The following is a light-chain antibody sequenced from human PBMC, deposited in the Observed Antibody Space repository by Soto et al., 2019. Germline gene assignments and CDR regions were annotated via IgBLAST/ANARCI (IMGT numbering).Light chain of an antibody. CDR2: KAS. Sequence: DIQMTQSPSTLPASVGDRVTITCRASQSISSWLAWYQQKPGKAPKLLIYKASSLESGVPSRFSGSGSGTEFTLTISRLQSDDFATYFCQQCNSYFAQGTKLETK. J-gene: IGKJ2*01. CDR1: QSISSW. V-gene: IGKV1-5*03. CDR3: QQCNSY.